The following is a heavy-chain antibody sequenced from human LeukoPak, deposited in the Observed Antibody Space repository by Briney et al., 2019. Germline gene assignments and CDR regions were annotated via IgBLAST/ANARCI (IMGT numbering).Heavy chain of an antibody. V-gene: IGHV4-59*04. CDR3: HFKYCSSSTCFYYFDY. J-gene: IGHJ4*02. Sequence: PSETLSLTCTVSGGSISSYYWSWIRQVPGKGLEWIAYIYYIGSTDYNPSLKSRVTISVDTSKNQFSLNVSSVTAADTAVYYCHFKYCSSSTCFYYFDYWGQGTLVTVSS. D-gene: IGHD2-2*01. CDR1: GGSISSYY. CDR2: IYYIGST.